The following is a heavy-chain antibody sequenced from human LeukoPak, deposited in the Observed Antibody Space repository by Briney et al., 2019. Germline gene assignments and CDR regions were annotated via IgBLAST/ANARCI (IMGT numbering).Heavy chain of an antibody. V-gene: IGHV3-23*01. CDR2: ISGSGGST. CDR3: ARDGAYSSSWDEGCCAFDI. CDR1: GFTFSSYA. Sequence: PGGSLRLSCAASGFTFSSYAMSWVRQAPGKGLEWVSAISGSGGSTYYADSVKGRFTISRDNSKNTLYLQMNSLRAEDTAVYYCARDGAYSSSWDEGCCAFDIWGQGTMVTVSS. D-gene: IGHD6-13*01. J-gene: IGHJ3*02.